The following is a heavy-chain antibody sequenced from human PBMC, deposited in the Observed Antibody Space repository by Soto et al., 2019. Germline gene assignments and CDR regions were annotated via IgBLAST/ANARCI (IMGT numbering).Heavy chain of an antibody. Sequence: QVQLQQWGAGPLRPLETLSLTCGVSGGSFSGYYWACIRQSPGKGLEWVGEINDRGSIIYNPSLKRRVSISVDTSNNHYSRNLRSVTAADTAVYYCARESHDILAGPPWVWYFDLWGRCTLVPVSS. CDR1: GGSFSGYY. V-gene: IGHV4-34*01. CDR3: ARESHDILAGPPWVWYFDL. D-gene: IGHD3-9*01. CDR2: INDRGSI. J-gene: IGHJ2*01.